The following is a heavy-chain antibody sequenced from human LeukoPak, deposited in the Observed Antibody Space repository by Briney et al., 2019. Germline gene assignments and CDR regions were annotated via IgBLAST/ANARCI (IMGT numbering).Heavy chain of an antibody. CDR3: ARARMRGSGATDY. Sequence: ASVKVSCKASGYTFTGYYMHWVRQASGQGLEWMGWINPNSGGTNYAQKFQGRVTMTRDTSISTAYMELSRLRSDDTAVYYCARARMRGSGATDYWGQGTLVTVSS. CDR1: GYTFTGYY. J-gene: IGHJ4*02. D-gene: IGHD1-14*01. CDR2: INPNSGGT. V-gene: IGHV1-2*02.